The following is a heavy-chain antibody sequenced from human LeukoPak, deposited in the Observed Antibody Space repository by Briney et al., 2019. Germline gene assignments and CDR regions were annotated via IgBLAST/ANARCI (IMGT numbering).Heavy chain of an antibody. CDR1: GFTFSSYE. D-gene: IGHD5-18*01. Sequence: GGSLRLSCVVSGFTFSSYEMNWVRQAPGKGLEWVSHISSSGRTMYYADSVKGRFTISRDNAKNSLYLQMNRLRAEDTAVYYCARVSGYSYGYRSLFDYWGQGTLVTVSS. CDR3: ARVSGYSYGYRSLFDY. V-gene: IGHV3-48*03. CDR2: ISSSGRTM. J-gene: IGHJ4*02.